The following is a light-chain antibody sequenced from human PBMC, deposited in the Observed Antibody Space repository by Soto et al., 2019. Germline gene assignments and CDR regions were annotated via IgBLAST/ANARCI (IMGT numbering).Light chain of an antibody. CDR1: QSISSW. CDR2: DAS. Sequence: STLSASVGDRVTITCRASQSISSWLAWYQQKPGKAPKLLIYDASSLESGVPSRFSGSGSGTEFTLTISSLQPDDFATYYCEQEKGYSRTVRHGTKG. CDR3: EQEKGYSRT. V-gene: IGKV1-5*01. J-gene: IGKJ1*01.